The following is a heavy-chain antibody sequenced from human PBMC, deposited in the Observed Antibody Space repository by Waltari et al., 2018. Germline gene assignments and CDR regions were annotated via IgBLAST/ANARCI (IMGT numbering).Heavy chain of an antibody. Sequence: QLQLQESGPGLVKPSETLSLTCTVSGGSISSSSYYWGWIRQPPGKGLEWIGSIYYSGSTYYNPSLKSRVTISVDTTKNQFSLKLSSVTAADTAVYYCARHGGGSYYQSNYNWFDPWGQGTLVTVSS. CDR3: ARHGGGSYYQSNYNWFDP. J-gene: IGHJ5*02. D-gene: IGHD1-26*01. CDR1: GGSISSSSYY. V-gene: IGHV4-39*01. CDR2: IYYSGST.